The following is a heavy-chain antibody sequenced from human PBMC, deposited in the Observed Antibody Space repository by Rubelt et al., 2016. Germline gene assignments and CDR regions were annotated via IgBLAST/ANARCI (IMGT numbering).Heavy chain of an antibody. J-gene: IGHJ4*02. V-gene: IGHV4-34*01. CDR1: GGSFSGYY. CDR2: IYYSGST. D-gene: IGHD6-19*01. CDR3: ARLRFSGWYRGGLSYYLDY. Sequence: QVQLQQWGAGLLKPSETLSLTCAVYGGSFSGYYWSWIRQPPGKGLEWIGYIYYSGSTNYNPSLKSRFTLSVDTAKTQFSRKLGSVTAADTAVYYCARLRFSGWYRGGLSYYLDYWGQGTLVTVSS.